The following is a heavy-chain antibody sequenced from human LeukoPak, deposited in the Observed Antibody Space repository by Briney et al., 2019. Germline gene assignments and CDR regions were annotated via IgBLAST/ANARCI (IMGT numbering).Heavy chain of an antibody. CDR3: ARHEGQWLANFDY. V-gene: IGHV4-59*08. J-gene: IGHJ4*02. Sequence: PSETLSLTCTVSGGSISSYYWSWIRQPPGKGLEWIGYIYYSGSTNYNPSLKSRVTISVDTSKNQFSLKLSSVTAADTAVYYCARHEGQWLANFDYWGQGTLVTVSS. D-gene: IGHD6-19*01. CDR2: IYYSGST. CDR1: GGSISSYY.